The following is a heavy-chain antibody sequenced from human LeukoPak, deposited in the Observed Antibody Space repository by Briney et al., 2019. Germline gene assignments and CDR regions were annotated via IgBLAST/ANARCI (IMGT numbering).Heavy chain of an antibody. CDR1: GYTFISDD. J-gene: IGHJ5*02. V-gene: IGHV1-69*13. Sequence: SVKVSCKASGYTFISDDINWVRQAPGQGLEWMGGIIPIFGTANYAQKFQGRVTITADESTSTAYMELSSLRSEDTAVYYCARMSGYCSGGSCYGNNWFDPWGQGTLVTVSS. D-gene: IGHD2-15*01. CDR2: IIPIFGTA. CDR3: ARMSGYCSGGSCYGNNWFDP.